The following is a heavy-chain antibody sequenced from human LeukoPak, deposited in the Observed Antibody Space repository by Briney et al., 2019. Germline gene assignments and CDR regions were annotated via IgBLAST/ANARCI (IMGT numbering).Heavy chain of an antibody. V-gene: IGHV4-39*07. Sequence: SETLSLTCTASGGSISSSTHYWGWIRQPPGKGLEWIGSIYYSGITHYNPSLKSRVTISVDTSKNQFSLKLSSVTAADTAVYYCARTTVHGSLDYWGQGTLVTVSS. CDR3: ARTTVHGSLDY. CDR2: IYYSGIT. CDR1: GGSISSSTHY. D-gene: IGHD4-11*01. J-gene: IGHJ4*02.